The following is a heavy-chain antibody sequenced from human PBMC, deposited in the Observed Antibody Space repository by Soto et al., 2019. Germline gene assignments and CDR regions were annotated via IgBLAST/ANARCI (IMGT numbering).Heavy chain of an antibody. CDR1: GGSISSYY. CDR2: IYYSGST. Sequence: QVQLQESGPGLVKPSETLSLTCTVSGGSISSYYWSWIRQPPGKGLEWIGYIYYSGSTNYNPSLLSRVTISVDTXKNQXSLXLSSVTXADTAVYYCARGGDKGYXXXXSCYSSWFDPWGQGTLVTVSS. V-gene: IGHV4-59*01. D-gene: IGHD2-15*01. CDR3: ARGGDKGYXXXXSCYSSWFDP. J-gene: IGHJ5*02.